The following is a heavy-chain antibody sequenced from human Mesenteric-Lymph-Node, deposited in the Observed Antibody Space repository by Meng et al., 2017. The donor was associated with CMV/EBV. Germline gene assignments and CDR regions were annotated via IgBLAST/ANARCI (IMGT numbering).Heavy chain of an antibody. D-gene: IGHD1-26*01. Sequence: GESLKISCAASGFTFSDYSMNWVRQAPGKGLEWVAVISYDGSSKYYADSVKGRFTISRDNSKSTLYLQMNSLRAEDTAVYYCARDKSGKYFDYWGQGTLVTVSS. CDR3: ARDKSGKYFDY. CDR1: GFTFSDYS. J-gene: IGHJ4*02. V-gene: IGHV3-30*03. CDR2: ISYDGSSK.